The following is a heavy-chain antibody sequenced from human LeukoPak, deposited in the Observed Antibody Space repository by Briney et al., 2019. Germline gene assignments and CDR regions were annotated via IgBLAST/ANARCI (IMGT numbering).Heavy chain of an antibody. CDR2: INHSGST. Sequence: SETLSLTCAVYGGSFSGYYWSWLRQPPGKGLEWIGEINHSGSTNYNPSLKSRVTISVDTSKNQFSLKLSSVTAADTAVYYCARAMTGTSLEYYYYYMDVWGKGTTVTVSS. CDR1: GGSFSGYY. D-gene: IGHD1-1*01. CDR3: ARAMTGTSLEYYYYYMDV. J-gene: IGHJ6*03. V-gene: IGHV4-34*01.